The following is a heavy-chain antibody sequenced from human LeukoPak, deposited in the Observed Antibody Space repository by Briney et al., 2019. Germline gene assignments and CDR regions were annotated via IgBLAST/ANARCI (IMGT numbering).Heavy chain of an antibody. CDR2: IYYSGSA. CDR1: GGSISSYY. D-gene: IGHD6-19*01. J-gene: IGHJ4*02. CDR3: ARAAVAGGLIDY. Sequence: SETLSLTCTVSGGSISSYYWSWIRQPPGKGLEWIGYIYYSGSANYNPSLKSRVTISVDTSKNQFSLKLSSVTAADTAVYYCARAAVAGGLIDYWGQGTLVTVSS. V-gene: IGHV4-59*01.